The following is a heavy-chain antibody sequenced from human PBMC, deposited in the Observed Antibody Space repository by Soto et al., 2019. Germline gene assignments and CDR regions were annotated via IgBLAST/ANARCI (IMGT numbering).Heavy chain of an antibody. Sequence: SETLSLTCTVSGGSISSGGYYWSWIRQHPGKGLEWIGYIYYSGSTYYNPSLKSRVTISVDTSKNQFSLKLSSVTAADTAVYYCARYDYYGSGSYERTFDYWGQGTLVTVSS. V-gene: IGHV4-31*03. CDR1: GGSISSGGYY. J-gene: IGHJ4*02. CDR3: ARYDYYGSGSYERTFDY. D-gene: IGHD3-10*01. CDR2: IYYSGST.